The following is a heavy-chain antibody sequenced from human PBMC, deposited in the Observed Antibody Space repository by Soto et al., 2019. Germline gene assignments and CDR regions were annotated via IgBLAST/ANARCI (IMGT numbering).Heavy chain of an antibody. V-gene: IGHV1-8*01. D-gene: IGHD4-17*01. CDR3: AVTTGY. CDR2: VSPDHGNA. J-gene: IGHJ4*02. Sequence: ASVKVSCKTSGYTFTDYDINWVRQAPGQGLEWMGWVSPDHGNAGYARQFQGRITMTSDTSINTVFMGLTNLRPEDTAVYYCAVTTGYWGQGTKVTVSS. CDR1: GYTFTDYD.